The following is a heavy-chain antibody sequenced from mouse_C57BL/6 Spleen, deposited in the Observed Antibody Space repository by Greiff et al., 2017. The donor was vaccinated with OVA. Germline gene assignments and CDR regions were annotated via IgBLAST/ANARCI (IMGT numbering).Heavy chain of an antibody. Sequence: VQLQESGPGLVQPSQSLSITCTVSGFSLTSYGVHWVRQSPGKGLEWLGVIWSGGSTDSNAAFISRLSISKDNSKSQVFFKMNSLQAYDTAIYYCASYGNYGGFAYWGQGTLVTVSA. J-gene: IGHJ3*01. CDR3: ASYGNYGGFAY. CDR1: GFSLTSYG. CDR2: IWSGGST. D-gene: IGHD2-1*01. V-gene: IGHV2-2*01.